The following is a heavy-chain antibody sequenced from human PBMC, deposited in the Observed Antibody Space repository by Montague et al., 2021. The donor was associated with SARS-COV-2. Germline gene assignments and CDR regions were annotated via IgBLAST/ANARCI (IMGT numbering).Heavy chain of an antibody. Sequence: SETLSLTCTVAGGSISSYYWSWIRQPPGKGLEWIGYIYYSGSTNYNPSLKSRVTISVDTSKNQFSLKLSSVTAADTAVYYCAGVPVLLWFGERGYWFDPWGQGTLVTVSS. CDR1: GGSISSYY. J-gene: IGHJ5*02. CDR3: AGVPVLLWFGERGYWFDP. CDR2: IYYSGST. D-gene: IGHD3-10*01. V-gene: IGHV4-59*01.